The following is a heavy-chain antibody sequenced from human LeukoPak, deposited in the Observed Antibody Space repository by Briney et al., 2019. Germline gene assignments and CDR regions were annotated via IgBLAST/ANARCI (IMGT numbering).Heavy chain of an antibody. CDR1: GFTVSSNY. CDR3: ARGSGSGSYTNAY. CDR2: ISSSSSTI. Sequence: GGSLRLSCAASGFTVSSNYMSWVRQAPGKGLEWVSYISSSSSTIYYADSVKGRFTISRDNAKNSLYLQMNSLRDEDTAVYYCARGSGSGSYTNAYWGQGTLVTVPS. J-gene: IGHJ4*02. D-gene: IGHD1-26*01. V-gene: IGHV3-48*02.